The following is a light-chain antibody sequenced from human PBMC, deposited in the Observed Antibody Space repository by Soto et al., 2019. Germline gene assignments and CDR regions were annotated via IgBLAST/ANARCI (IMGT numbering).Light chain of an antibody. CDR1: QSFSSY. J-gene: IGKJ5*01. CDR2: SAS. CDR3: QQSYLTPT. V-gene: IGKV1-39*01. Sequence: EIQMTQSPSTLSTSVRDSITSTCSASQSFSSYPNCYPQKPGKAPTLLIYSASSLQSGLPSGFRGSGSRTIFIFPTASLQPKDFETYYCQQSYLTPTFAQGTR.